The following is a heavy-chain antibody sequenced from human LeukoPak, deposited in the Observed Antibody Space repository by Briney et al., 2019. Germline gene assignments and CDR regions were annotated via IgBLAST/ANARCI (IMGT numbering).Heavy chain of an antibody. Sequence: ASVKVSCKASGYTFTSYGISWVRQAPGQGLEWVGWISAYNGNTNYAQKLQGRVTMTTDTSTSTAYMELRSLRSDDTAVYYCARVPYDSSGYCYFDYWGQGTLVTVSS. D-gene: IGHD3-22*01. J-gene: IGHJ4*02. CDR3: ARVPYDSSGYCYFDY. V-gene: IGHV1-18*01. CDR2: ISAYNGNT. CDR1: GYTFTSYG.